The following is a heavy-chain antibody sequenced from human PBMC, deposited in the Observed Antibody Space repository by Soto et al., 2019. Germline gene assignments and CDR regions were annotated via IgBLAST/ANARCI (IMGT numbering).Heavy chain of an antibody. CDR1: GGSISSGDYY. J-gene: IGHJ5*02. V-gene: IGHV4-30-4*01. CDR2: IYYSGST. D-gene: IGHD3-10*01. Sequence: SETLSLTCTVSGGSISSGDYYWSWIRQPPGKGLEWIGYIYYSGSTYYNPSLKSRVTISVDTSKNQFSLKLSSVTAADTAVYYCARAGWSWNWFDPWGQGTLVTVSS. CDR3: ARAGWSWNWFDP.